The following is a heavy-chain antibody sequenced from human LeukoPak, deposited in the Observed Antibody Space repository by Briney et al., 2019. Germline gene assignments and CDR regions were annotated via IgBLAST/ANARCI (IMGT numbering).Heavy chain of an antibody. CDR2: FDPEDGET. V-gene: IGHV1-24*01. J-gene: IGHJ3*02. Sequence: ASVKVSCKVSGYTLTELSMHWVRQAPGKGLEWMGGFDPEDGETIYAQKFQGRVTMTEDTSTDTAYMELSSLRSEDTAVYYCARPVVPAATRAPISDDAFDIWGQGTMVTVSS. CDR3: ARPVVPAATRAPISDDAFDI. CDR1: GYTLTELS. D-gene: IGHD2-2*01.